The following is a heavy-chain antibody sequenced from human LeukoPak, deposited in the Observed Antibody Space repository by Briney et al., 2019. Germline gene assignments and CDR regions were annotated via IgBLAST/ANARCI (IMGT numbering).Heavy chain of an antibody. CDR3: ARHRTIYYDKSGYWV. D-gene: IGHD3-22*01. CDR1: GGSIRISSYY. V-gene: IGHV4-39*01. J-gene: IGHJ4*02. Sequence: SETLSLTCTVSGGSIRISSYYWGWIRQPPGKGLEWIGSIYYSGSTYYNPSLKSRVTISVDTSKNQFSLKLSSVTAADTAVYYCARHRTIYYDKSGYWVWGQGTLVTVSS. CDR2: IYYSGST.